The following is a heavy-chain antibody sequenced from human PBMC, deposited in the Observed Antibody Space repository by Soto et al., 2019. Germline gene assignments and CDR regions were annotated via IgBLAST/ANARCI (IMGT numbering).Heavy chain of an antibody. CDR3: GSTNYTPSLKSRVTISVDTSKNQFSLKLSSVTAADTAVYYRARGSGVTYCGGDCYSGHYYYYGMDV. CDR1: GYTFTSYA. CDR2: INAGNGNT. Sequence: GASVKASCKASGYTFTSYAMHWVRQAPGQRLEWMGWINAGNGNTKYSQKFQGRVTITRDTSASTAYMELNSLRSEDTAVDYSGSTNYTPSLKSRVTISVDTSKNQFSLKLSSVTAADTAVYYRARGSGVTYCGGDCYSGHYYYYGMDVWGQGTTVTVSS. V-gene: IGHV1-3*01. D-gene: IGHD3-10*01. J-gene: IGHJ6*02.